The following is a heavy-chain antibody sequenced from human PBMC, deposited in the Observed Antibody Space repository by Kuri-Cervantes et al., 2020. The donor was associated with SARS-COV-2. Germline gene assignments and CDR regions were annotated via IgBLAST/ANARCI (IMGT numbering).Heavy chain of an antibody. J-gene: IGHJ6*02. V-gene: IGHV3-48*03. D-gene: IGHD2-15*01. CDR3: ARTGLPGWYYYYGMDV. Sequence: GGSLRLSCAASGFTFSSYEMNWVRQAPGKGLEWVSYISSSGSTIYYADSVKGRFTISRDNAKNSLYLQMNSPRAEDTAVYYCARTGLPGWYYYYGMDVWGQGTTVTVSS. CDR2: ISSSGSTI. CDR1: GFTFSSYE.